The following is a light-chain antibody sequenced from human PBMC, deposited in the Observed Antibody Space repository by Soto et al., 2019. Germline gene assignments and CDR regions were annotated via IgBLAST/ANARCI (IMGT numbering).Light chain of an antibody. CDR1: HDIKKY. CDR3: QQFDDLPLT. Sequence: IPMTQSPSSLSTYVGDRVTITCQASHDIKKYLNWYQQKAHKVPKLLIHDASTLATGVPSRFTGSGSGTDFTLTINSLQPEDVATYYCQQFDDLPLTFGGGTKVDNK. V-gene: IGKV1-33*01. J-gene: IGKJ4*01. CDR2: DAS.